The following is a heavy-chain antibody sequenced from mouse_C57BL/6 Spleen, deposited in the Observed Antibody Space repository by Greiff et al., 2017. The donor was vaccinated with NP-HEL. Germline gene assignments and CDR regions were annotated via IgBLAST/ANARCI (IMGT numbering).Heavy chain of an antibody. CDR2: IRNKANGYTT. J-gene: IGHJ2*01. CDR1: GFTFTDYY. Sequence: EVQRVESGGGLVQPGGSLSLSCAASGFTFTDYYMSWVRQPPGKALEWLGFIRNKANGYTTEYSASVKGRFTISRDNSQSILYLQMNALRAEDSATYYCARSFLSYYFDYWGQGTTLTVSS. D-gene: IGHD1-1*01. V-gene: IGHV7-3*01. CDR3: ARSFLSYYFDY.